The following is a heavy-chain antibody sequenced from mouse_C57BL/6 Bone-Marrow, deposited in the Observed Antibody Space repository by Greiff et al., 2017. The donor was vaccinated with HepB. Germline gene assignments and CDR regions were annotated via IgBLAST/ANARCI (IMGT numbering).Heavy chain of an antibody. D-gene: IGHD2-4*01. CDR1: GFSFNTYA. V-gene: IGHV10-1*01. J-gene: IGHJ3*01. CDR2: IRSKSNNYAT. Sequence: EVQLQESGGGLVQPKGSLKLSCAASGFSFNTYAMNWVRQAPGKGLEWVARIRSKSNNYATYYADSVKDRFTISRDDSESMLYLQMNNLKTEDTAMYYCVRPVYYDYEAWFAYWGQGTLVTVSA. CDR3: VRPVYYDYEAWFAY.